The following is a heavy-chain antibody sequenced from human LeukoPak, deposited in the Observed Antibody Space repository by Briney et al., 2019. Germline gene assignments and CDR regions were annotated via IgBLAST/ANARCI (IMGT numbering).Heavy chain of an antibody. V-gene: IGHV3-74*01. CDR3: ARDHKVLLQDY. J-gene: IGHJ4*02. D-gene: IGHD4/OR15-4a*01. CDR2: INSAGSST. Sequence: LGGSLRLSCAASGFTFSSYWMHWVRQAPGKGLVWVSRINSAGSSTSYADSVKGRFTISRDNAKHTLYLPMNSLRAEAKAVYYCARDHKVLLQDYWSQGCLVTVS. CDR1: GFTFSSYW.